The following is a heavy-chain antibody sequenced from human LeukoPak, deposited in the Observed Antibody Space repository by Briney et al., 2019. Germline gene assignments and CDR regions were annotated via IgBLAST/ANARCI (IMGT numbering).Heavy chain of an antibody. CDR3: ASSITIFGVAPNWFDP. J-gene: IGHJ5*02. CDR2: INHSGST. Sequence: SETLSLTCAVYGGSFSGYYWSWIRQPPGKGLEWIGEINHSGSTNYNPSLKSRVTISVDRSKNQFSLKLSSVTAADTAVYYCASSITIFGVAPNWFDPWGQGTLVTVSS. CDR1: GGSFSGYY. V-gene: IGHV4-34*01. D-gene: IGHD3-3*01.